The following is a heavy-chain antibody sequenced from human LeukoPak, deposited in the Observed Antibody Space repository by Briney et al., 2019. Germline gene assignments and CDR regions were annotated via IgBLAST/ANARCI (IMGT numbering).Heavy chain of an antibody. CDR1: GYSFSSYG. CDR2: ISGHNGNT. J-gene: IGHJ4*02. Sequence: GASVKVSCEASGYSFSSYGISWVRQAPGQGLEWMGWISGHNGNTKSAQRFQGRVTMTADTSTTTVYMELRSLTSDDTAVFYCARAGDDAVVPHGLLDYWGQGSLVTVSS. V-gene: IGHV1-18*01. CDR3: ARAGDDAVVPHGLLDY. D-gene: IGHD2-15*01.